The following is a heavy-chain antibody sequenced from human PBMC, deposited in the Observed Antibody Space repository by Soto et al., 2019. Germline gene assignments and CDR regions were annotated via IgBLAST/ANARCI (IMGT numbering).Heavy chain of an antibody. D-gene: IGHD3-22*01. Sequence: PGGSLRLSCAASGFTVNSSAMHWVRQAPGKGLEWVAMILSDGRNKYYADSVKGRFTTSRDNSKNTLYLQMNSLRAEDTAVYYCAKDIRATMIVVVITPRRPDYWGQGTLVTVSS. J-gene: IGHJ4*02. CDR3: AKDIRATMIVVVITPRRPDY. CDR2: ILSDGRNK. CDR1: GFTVNSSA. V-gene: IGHV3-30*18.